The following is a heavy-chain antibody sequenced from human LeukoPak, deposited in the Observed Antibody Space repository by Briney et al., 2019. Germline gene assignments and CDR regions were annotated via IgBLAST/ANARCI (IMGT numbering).Heavy chain of an antibody. V-gene: IGHV3-11*01. CDR1: GFTFSDYY. J-gene: IGHJ4*02. CDR3: APIYSSGYSAYDY. D-gene: IGHD3-22*01. CDR2: ISSSGGTI. Sequence: PGGSLRLSCAASGFTFSDYYMSWIRQAPGKGLEWVSYISSSGGTIYYADSVKGRFTISRDNAKNSLYLQMNSLRAEDTAVYYCAPIYSSGYSAYDYWGQGTLVTVSS.